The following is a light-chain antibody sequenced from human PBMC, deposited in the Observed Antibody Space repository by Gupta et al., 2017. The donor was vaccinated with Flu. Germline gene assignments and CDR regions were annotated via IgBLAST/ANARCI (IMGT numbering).Light chain of an antibody. J-gene: IGKJ3*01. Sequence: DIVMTQSPLSLPVTPGEPASISCRSSQSLLHRNGYNYLDWYLQKPGQSPQLLIYLGSNRASGVPDRFSGSGSGTDFTLKISRVEAEDVGVYYCMQALHLFTFGPGTKVEIK. CDR3: MQALHLFT. V-gene: IGKV2-28*01. CDR2: LGS. CDR1: QSLLHRNGYNY.